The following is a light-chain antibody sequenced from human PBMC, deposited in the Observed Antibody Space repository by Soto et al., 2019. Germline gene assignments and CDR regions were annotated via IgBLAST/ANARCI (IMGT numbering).Light chain of an antibody. Sequence: EVVLTQSPVTLSLSPGERATLSCRASQSFRGLLAWYQQKPGQAPRLLIYDAYNRATGIPPRFSGSGSGTDFTLTISSLEPEDFAVYYCQQRSNWPPFTFGQGTRLEIK. CDR2: DAY. CDR1: QSFRGL. J-gene: IGKJ5*01. CDR3: QQRSNWPPFT. V-gene: IGKV3-11*01.